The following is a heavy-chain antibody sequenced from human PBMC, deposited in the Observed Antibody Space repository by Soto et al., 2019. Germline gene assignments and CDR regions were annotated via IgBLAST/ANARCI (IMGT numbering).Heavy chain of an antibody. CDR1: GYTFTSYY. V-gene: IGHV1-46*03. J-gene: IGHJ4*02. CDR3: AKYSSQYYFDY. Sequence: GASVKVSCKASGYTFTSYYMHWVRQAPGQGLGWMGIINPSGGSTSYAQKFQGRVTMTRDTSTSTVYMELSSLRSEDTAVYYCAKYSSQYYFDYWGQGTLVTVSS. CDR2: INPSGGST. D-gene: IGHD6-6*01.